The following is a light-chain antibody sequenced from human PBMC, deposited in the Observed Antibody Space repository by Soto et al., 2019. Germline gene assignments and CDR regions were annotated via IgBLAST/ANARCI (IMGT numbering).Light chain of an antibody. V-gene: IGKV2D-29*01. CDR2: EAS. CDR1: QSLLYSDGKTN. J-gene: IGKJ3*01. CDR3: LQSIQHPFT. Sequence: DIVMTQTPLSLSVIPGQPASISCKSIQSLLYSDGKTNLYWYLQKAGQPPQLLIYEASNRFSGVPDRFSGRGSGTDFTLKISRVEAEDVGVYYCLQSIQHPFTFGPGTKVDIK.